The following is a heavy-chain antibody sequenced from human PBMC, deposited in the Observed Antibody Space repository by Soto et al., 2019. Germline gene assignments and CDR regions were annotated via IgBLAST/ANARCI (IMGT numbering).Heavy chain of an antibody. V-gene: IGHV1-18*01. CDR3: ARIVRASNIDYYYYMDV. CDR1: GYTFTSHG. D-gene: IGHD3-10*01. J-gene: IGHJ6*03. CDR2: ISAHNGDT. Sequence: QVHLVQSGGEVKKPGASVKVSCKASGYTFTSHGISWVRQAPGHGLEWMGWISAHNGDTNYAQKLQGRVTVTTDTPTNTAYMELRGLRSEDTAVYYCARIVRASNIDYYYYMDVWGKGTTVTVSS.